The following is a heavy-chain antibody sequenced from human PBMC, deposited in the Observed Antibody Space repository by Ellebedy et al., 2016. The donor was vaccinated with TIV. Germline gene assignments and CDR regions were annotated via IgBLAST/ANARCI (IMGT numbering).Heavy chain of an antibody. Sequence: GESLKISXKGSGFTFNNYWIVWVRQMPGKGLEWMGMIYPSDSHTTYSPSFQGQVTISADESITTAYLQWGSLKASDTAVYYCARRPYCGSTRCFMAEGDYYFAMDVWGQGTTVTVSS. CDR1: GFTFNNYW. V-gene: IGHV5-51*01. J-gene: IGHJ6*02. CDR2: IYPSDSHT. D-gene: IGHD2-2*01. CDR3: ARRPYCGSTRCFMAEGDYYFAMDV.